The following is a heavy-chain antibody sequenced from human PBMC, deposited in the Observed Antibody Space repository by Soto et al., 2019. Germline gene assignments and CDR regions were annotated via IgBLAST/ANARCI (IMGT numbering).Heavy chain of an antibody. D-gene: IGHD4-17*01. CDR3: ARGGVGVTTHYYYYYYGMDV. CDR1: GGSSSGYY. Sequence: PSETLSLTCAVYGGSSSGYYWSWIRQPPGKGLEWIGEINHSGSTNYNPSLKSRVTISVDTSKNQFSLKLSSVTAADTAVYYCARGGVGVTTHYYYYYYGMDVWGQGTTVTVSS. J-gene: IGHJ6*02. V-gene: IGHV4-34*01. CDR2: INHSGST.